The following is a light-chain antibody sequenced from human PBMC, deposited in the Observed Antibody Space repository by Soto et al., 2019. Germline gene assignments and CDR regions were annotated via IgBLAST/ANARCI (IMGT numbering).Light chain of an antibody. V-gene: IGKV1-5*01. CDR3: QQYNSYPWT. J-gene: IGKJ1*01. CDR2: DAS. CDR1: QTISSW. Sequence: DIQMTQSHSTLSGSVGDRVTITCRASQTISSWLAWYQQKPGKAPKLLIYDASSLESGVPSRFGGSGSGTEFTLTITSLQPDDFATYYCQQYNSYPWTFGQGTKVDI.